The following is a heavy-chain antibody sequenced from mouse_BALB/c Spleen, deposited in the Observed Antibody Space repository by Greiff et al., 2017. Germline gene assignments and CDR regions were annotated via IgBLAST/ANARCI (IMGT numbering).Heavy chain of an antibody. CDR1: GFTFSSYA. V-gene: IGHV5-6-5*01. CDR3: ANYYRYDEGYAMDY. CDR2: ISSGGST. J-gene: IGHJ4*01. D-gene: IGHD2-14*01. Sequence: DVMLVESGGGLVKPGGSLKLSCAASGFTFSSYAMSWVRQTPEKRLEWVASISSGGSTYYPDSVKGRFTISRDNARNILYLQMSSLRSEDTAMYYCANYYRYDEGYAMDYWGQGTSVTVSS.